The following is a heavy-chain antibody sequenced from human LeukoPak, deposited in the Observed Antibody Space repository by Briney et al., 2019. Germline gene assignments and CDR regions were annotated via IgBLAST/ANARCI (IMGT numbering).Heavy chain of an antibody. CDR3: AREWMGAAAMVRGEWWFDP. V-gene: IGHV1-18*01. J-gene: IGHJ5*02. CDR1: GYTFTNSG. CDR2: IDPNHGNT. D-gene: IGHD3-10*01. Sequence: GASVKVSYKASGYTFTNSGISWVRQAPGQGLEWMGWIDPNHGNTEYAQKVQDRVTMTTDTSTSTAYVELRSLRSDDTAVYYCAREWMGAAAMVRGEWWFDPWGQGTLVTVSS.